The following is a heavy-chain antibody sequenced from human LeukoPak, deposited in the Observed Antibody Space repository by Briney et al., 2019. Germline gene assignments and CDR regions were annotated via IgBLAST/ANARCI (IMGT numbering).Heavy chain of an antibody. V-gene: IGHV3-74*01. D-gene: IGHD2-2*01. J-gene: IGHJ4*02. CDR2: INSDGSWT. CDR1: GNYW. CDR3: VSFYETY. Sequence: GGSLRLSCAASGNYWIHWVRQAPGKGLVWASHINSDGSWTSYADSVKGRFTISQNNAKNTVYLQMNNLRAEDTAVYYCVSFYETYWGRGTLVTVSS.